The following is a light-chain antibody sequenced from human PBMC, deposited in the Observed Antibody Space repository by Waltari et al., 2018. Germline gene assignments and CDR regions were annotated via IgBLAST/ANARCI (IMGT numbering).Light chain of an antibody. CDR3: QLRSNRPPYA. V-gene: IGKV3-11*01. Sequence: EIVLTQSPATLSLSPGQRATLSCRASQSVGRSLGWYQQKVGQAPRLLIFDASIRATGVPARFSGSGSGIEFTLTISRLEPDDFAVYYCQLRSNRPPYAFGQGTKLEMK. J-gene: IGKJ2*01. CDR1: QSVGRS. CDR2: DAS.